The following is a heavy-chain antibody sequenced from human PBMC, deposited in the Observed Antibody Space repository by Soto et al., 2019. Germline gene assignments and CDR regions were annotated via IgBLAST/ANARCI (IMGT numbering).Heavy chain of an antibody. CDR2: IYYSGST. Sequence: QVQLQESGPGLVKPSETLSLTCIVSGGSISSYYWTWIRQPPGKGLEWIGYIYYSGSTNYNPSLMSRVTIPVDSSKNQFSLKLSSVTAADTAVYYCARVKACSGSSSYPQHFELWGRGTLVTVSS. CDR3: ARVKACSGSSSYPQHFEL. CDR1: GGSISSYY. J-gene: IGHJ2*01. V-gene: IGHV4-59*01. D-gene: IGHD2-15*01.